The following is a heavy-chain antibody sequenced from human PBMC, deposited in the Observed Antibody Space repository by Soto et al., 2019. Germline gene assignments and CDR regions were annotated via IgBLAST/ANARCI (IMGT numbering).Heavy chain of an antibody. CDR1: GYTFTGYY. Sequence: GASVKVSCKASGYTFTGYYMHWVRQAPGQGLEWMGWINPNSGGTNYAQKFQGWVTMTRDTSISTAYMELSRLRSDDTAVYYCARGGDIVVVPVALPSDYWGQGTLVTVS. CDR3: ARGGDIVVVPVALPSDY. J-gene: IGHJ4*02. D-gene: IGHD2-2*01. CDR2: INPNSGGT. V-gene: IGHV1-2*04.